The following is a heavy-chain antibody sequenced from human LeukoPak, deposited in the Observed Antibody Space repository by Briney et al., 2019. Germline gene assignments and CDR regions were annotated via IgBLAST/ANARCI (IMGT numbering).Heavy chain of an antibody. Sequence: GGSLRLSCAASGFTFSSYGMSWVRQAPGKGLEWASVIYSGGFTYYADSVKGRFTISRDNSKNTLYLQMNTLRAEDTAVYCCAGSIAVAGTLDYWGQGTLVTVSS. V-gene: IGHV3-53*01. CDR3: AGSIAVAGTLDY. J-gene: IGHJ4*02. CDR1: GFTFSSYG. CDR2: IYSGGFT. D-gene: IGHD6-19*01.